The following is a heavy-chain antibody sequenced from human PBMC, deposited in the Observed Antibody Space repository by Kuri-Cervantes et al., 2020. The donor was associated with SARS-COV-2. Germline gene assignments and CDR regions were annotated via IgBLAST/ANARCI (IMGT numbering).Heavy chain of an antibody. V-gene: IGHV3-30-3*01. CDR3: ARGHISSRGDWFDP. D-gene: IGHD2-2*01. CDR2: TSFDGTKK. Sequence: GGSLRLSCAVSGYSISNGYYWGWIRQPPGKGLEWVAQTSFDGTKKYYAESVKGRFIISRDNSVSTVYLQMNSLRAEDTAMYYCARGHISSRGDWFDPWGQGTLVTVSS. CDR1: GYSISNGYY. J-gene: IGHJ5*02.